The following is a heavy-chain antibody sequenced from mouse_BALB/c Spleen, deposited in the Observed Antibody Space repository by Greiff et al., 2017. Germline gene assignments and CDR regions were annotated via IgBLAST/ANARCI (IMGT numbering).Heavy chain of an antibody. D-gene: IGHD2-4*01. Sequence: EVKLVESGGGLVKPGGSLKLSCAASGFTFSSYAMSWVRQTPEKRLEWVASISSGGSTYYPDSVMGRFTISRDNARNILYMEMSSLRSEDTAMYYWERGATYDYDEAWFAYWGQGTLVTVSA. V-gene: IGHV5-6-5*01. CDR1: GFTFSSYA. CDR3: ERGATYDYDEAWFAY. J-gene: IGHJ3*01. CDR2: ISSGGST.